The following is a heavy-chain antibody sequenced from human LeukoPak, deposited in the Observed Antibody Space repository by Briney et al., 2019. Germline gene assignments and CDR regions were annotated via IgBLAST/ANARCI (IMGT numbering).Heavy chain of an antibody. CDR1: GFTFSSSA. CDR3: AKDFVRGTLTGAFDV. J-gene: IGHJ3*01. Sequence: GGSLRLSCAASGFTFSSSAMTWVRQVLGKGLEGVSTTGVSGSYYADSVKGRFTISRDNSKNTLYLQMNSLRAEDTAVYYCAKDFVRGTLTGAFDVWGRGAMVTVST. D-gene: IGHD3-10*01. CDR2: TGVSGS. V-gene: IGHV3-23*01.